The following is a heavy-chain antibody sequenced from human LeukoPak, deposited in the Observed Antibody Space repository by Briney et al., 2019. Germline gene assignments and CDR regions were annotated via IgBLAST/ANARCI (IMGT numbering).Heavy chain of an antibody. Sequence: GGSLRLSCAASGFTFSSYWMSWVRQAPGKGLEWVANIKQDGSEKYYVDSVEGRFTISRDNAKNSLYLQMNSLRAEDTAVYYCARAFYYDILTGYWDYSDYWGQGTLVTVSS. J-gene: IGHJ4*02. V-gene: IGHV3-7*03. CDR1: GFTFSSYW. CDR3: ARAFYYDILTGYWDYSDY. CDR2: IKQDGSEK. D-gene: IGHD3-9*01.